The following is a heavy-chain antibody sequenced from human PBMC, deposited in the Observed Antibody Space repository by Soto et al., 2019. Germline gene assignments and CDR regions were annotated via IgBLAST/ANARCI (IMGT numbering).Heavy chain of an antibody. CDR1: CYSIISGSY. V-gene: IGHV4-38-2*02. CDR3: ARVHVMVVAGSTFDY. J-gene: IGHJ4*03. D-gene: IGHD6-19*01. Sequence: PSETLSLTCTVSCYSIISGSYWAWIRQPPGKGPEWIASIYHGGTTFYNPSLKSRITISVDTSNNQFSLKLTSVTAADTAVYYCARVHVMVVAGSTFDYWGHGTLVTVSS. CDR2: IYHGGTT.